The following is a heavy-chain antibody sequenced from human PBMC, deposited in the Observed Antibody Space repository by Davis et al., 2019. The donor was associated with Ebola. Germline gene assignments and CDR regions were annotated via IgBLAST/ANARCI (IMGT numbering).Heavy chain of an antibody. D-gene: IGHD6-13*01. V-gene: IGHV4-34*01. J-gene: IGHJ3*02. CDR2: INHSGST. CDR1: GGSFSGYY. Sequence: PSETLSLTCAVYGGSFSGYYWSWIRQPPGKGLEWIGEINHSGSTNYNPSLKSRVTISVDTSKNQFSLKLSSVTAADTAVYYCARDTAMGQQLSHDAFDIWGQGTMVTVSS. CDR3: ARDTAMGQQLSHDAFDI.